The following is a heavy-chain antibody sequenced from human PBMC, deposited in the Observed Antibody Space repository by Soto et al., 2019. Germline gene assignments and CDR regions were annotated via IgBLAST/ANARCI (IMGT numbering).Heavy chain of an antibody. D-gene: IGHD3-16*02. CDR1: GDSISSYY. J-gene: IGHJ4*02. V-gene: IGHV4-59*01. Sequence: SETLSLTCTVSGDSISSYYWSWIRQPPGKGLEWIGYIYYSGSTNYNPSLKSRVTISVDTSKNQFSLKLSSVTAADTAVYYCARGLAEYDSVWERYRYTGIDSWGLGTPVTVS. CDR2: IYYSGST. CDR3: ARGLAEYDSVWERYRYTGIDS.